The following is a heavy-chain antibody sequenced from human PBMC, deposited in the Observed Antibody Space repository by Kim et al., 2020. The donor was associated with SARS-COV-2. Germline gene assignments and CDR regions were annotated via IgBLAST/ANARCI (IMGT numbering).Heavy chain of an antibody. Sequence: GGSLRLSCAASGFTFSSYEMNWVRRAPGKGLEWVAYIRSSGTTIYYADSVRGRFTISRDNAKNSLFLQMNSLRADDTAVYYCASAARGRFLQFDHWGQGTSVTVSS. J-gene: IGHJ4*02. CDR1: GFTFSSYE. CDR3: ASAARGRFLQFDH. V-gene: IGHV3-48*03. D-gene: IGHD3-16*01. CDR2: IRSSGTTI.